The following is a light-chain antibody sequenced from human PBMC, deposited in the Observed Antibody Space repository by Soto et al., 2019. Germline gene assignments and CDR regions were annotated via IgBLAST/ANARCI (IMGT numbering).Light chain of an antibody. J-gene: IGLJ2*01. CDR3: CSYAGSRLGV. Sequence: QSALTQPASVSGSPGQSITISCTGTSSDVGSYNLVSWYQQHPGNAPKLMIYEVSKRPSGVSNRFSGSKSGNTASLTISGLQAEDEADYYFCSYAGSRLGVFGGGTKLTVL. CDR1: SSDVGSYNL. V-gene: IGLV2-23*02. CDR2: EVS.